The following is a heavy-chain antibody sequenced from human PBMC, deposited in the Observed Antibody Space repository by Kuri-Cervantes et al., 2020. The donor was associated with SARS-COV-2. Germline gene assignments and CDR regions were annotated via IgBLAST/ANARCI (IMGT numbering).Heavy chain of an antibody. J-gene: IGHJ6*02. CDR3: AQMSPRLGIYYYGMDV. D-gene: IGHD7-27*01. Sequence: SGPTLVKPTQTLTLTCTFSGFSLSTSGMRVSWIRQPPGKALEWLARIDWDDDKYYSTSLKTRLSISKDNSKNQVVLTMTNMDPVDTATYYCAQMSPRLGIYYYGMDVWGQGTTVTVSS. CDR2: IDWDDDK. CDR1: GFSLSTSGMR. V-gene: IGHV2-70*04.